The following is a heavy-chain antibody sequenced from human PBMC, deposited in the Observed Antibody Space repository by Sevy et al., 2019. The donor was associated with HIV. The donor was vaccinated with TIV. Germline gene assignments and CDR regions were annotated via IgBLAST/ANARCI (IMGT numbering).Heavy chain of an antibody. CDR3: RTVYSSSWYYFDY. D-gene: IGHD6-13*01. CDR2: ISSNGGST. CDR1: GFTFSSYA. V-gene: IGHV3-64D*06. J-gene: IGHJ4*02. Sequence: GGSLRLSCSASGFTFSSYAMHWVRQAPGKGLEYVSAISSNGGSTYYADSVKGRFTISRDNSKNTLYLQMSSLRAEDTAVYYYRTVYSSSWYYFDYWGQGTLVTVSS.